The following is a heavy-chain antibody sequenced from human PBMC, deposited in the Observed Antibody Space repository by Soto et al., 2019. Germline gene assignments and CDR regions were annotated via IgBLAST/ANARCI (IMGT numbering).Heavy chain of an antibody. CDR3: AKDHYGYSSSWPEGYFDY. V-gene: IGHV3-9*01. D-gene: IGHD6-13*01. CDR1: GFTFDDYA. CDR2: ISWNSGSI. Sequence: EVQLVESGGGLVQPGRSLRLSCAASGFTFDDYAMHWVRQAPGKGLEWVSGISWNSGSIGYADSVKGGFTISRDNAKNSLYLQMTSLRAEATALYYCAKDHYGYSSSWPEGYFDYWGQGTLVTVSS. J-gene: IGHJ4*02.